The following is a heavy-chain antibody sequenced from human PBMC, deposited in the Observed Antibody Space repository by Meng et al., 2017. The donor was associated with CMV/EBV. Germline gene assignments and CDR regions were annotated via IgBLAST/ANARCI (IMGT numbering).Heavy chain of an antibody. J-gene: IGHJ4*02. CDR3: ARGPGYSSSHPLY. D-gene: IGHD6-13*01. Sequence: ESLKISCAASGFTVSSNYMSWVRQAPGKGLEWIGSIYYSGSTYYNPSLKSRVTISVDTSKNQFSLKLSSVTAADTAVYYCARGPGYSSSHPLYWGQGTLVTVSS. CDR1: GFTVSSNY. CDR2: IYYSGST. V-gene: IGHV4-39*07.